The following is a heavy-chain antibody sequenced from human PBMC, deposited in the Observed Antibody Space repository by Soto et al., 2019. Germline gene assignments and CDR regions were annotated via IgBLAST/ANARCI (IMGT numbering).Heavy chain of an antibody. CDR2: LNPRNGQT. Sequence: QVQLVQSGAEVKKPGASVKVSCQTSGYNFSAYYFNWVRQAAGQGPEWMGWLNPRNGQTGYVQKFRGRVTMTRDTSIATVYLELSRLTTEDTAIYFCARETDTSMVDYWGQGTLVTVSS. V-gene: IGHV1-8*01. CDR1: GYNFSAYY. J-gene: IGHJ4*02. CDR3: ARETDTSMVDY. D-gene: IGHD5-18*01.